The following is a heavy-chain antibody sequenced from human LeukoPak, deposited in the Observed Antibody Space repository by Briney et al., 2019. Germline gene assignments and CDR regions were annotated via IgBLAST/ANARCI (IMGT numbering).Heavy chain of an antibody. V-gene: IGHV4-59*01. D-gene: IGHD1-26*01. J-gene: IGHJ4*02. CDR3: ARISIVGATRAPTDY. CDR2: MLYSGST. Sequence: SETLSLTCTVSGASISNYYWSWIRQSPGKGLEWIGYMLYSGSTNQNPSLRSRVTISVDTSKNQFSLKLRSVTVADTAVYYCARISIVGATRAPTDYWGQGTLVTVSS. CDR1: GASISNYY.